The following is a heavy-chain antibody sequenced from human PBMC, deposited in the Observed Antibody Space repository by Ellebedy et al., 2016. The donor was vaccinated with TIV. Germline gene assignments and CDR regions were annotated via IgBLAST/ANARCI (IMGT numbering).Heavy chain of an antibody. CDR2: IRSKADGGTS. Sequence: PGGSLRLSCARPGFSFSNTWVNWVRQAPGKGLEWVGRIRSKADGGTSDYAAPVRGRFTLSRDDSKSTVFLQMDSLKTEDTAIYDCVRDYYHALDFWGQGATVTVSS. D-gene: IGHD3-10*01. J-gene: IGHJ6*02. CDR1: GFSFSNTW. CDR3: VRDYYHALDF. V-gene: IGHV3-15*07.